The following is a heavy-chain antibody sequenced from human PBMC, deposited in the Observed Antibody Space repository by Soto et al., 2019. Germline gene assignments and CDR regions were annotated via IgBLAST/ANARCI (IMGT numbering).Heavy chain of an antibody. CDR3: ARGPRGRFGERTYFDY. D-gene: IGHD3-10*01. V-gene: IGHV4-34*01. J-gene: IGHJ4*02. Sequence: SETLSLTCAVYGGSFSGYYWSWIRQPPGKGLEWIGEINHSGSTNYNPSPKSRVTISVDTSKNQFSLKLSSVTAADTAVYYCARGPRGRFGERTYFDYWGQGTLVTVSS. CDR2: INHSGST. CDR1: GGSFSGYY.